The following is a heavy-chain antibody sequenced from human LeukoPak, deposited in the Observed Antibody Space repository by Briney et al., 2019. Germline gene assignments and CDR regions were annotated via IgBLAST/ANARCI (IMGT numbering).Heavy chain of an antibody. Sequence: PSETLSLTCAVYGGSFSGYYWSWIRQPPGKGLEWIGEINHSGSTNYNPSLKSRVTMSVDTSKNQFSLKLSSVTAADTAVYYCARDQEWERAFDYWGQGTLVTVSS. D-gene: IGHD1-26*01. CDR1: GGSFSGYY. CDR3: ARDQEWERAFDY. J-gene: IGHJ4*02. V-gene: IGHV4-34*01. CDR2: INHSGST.